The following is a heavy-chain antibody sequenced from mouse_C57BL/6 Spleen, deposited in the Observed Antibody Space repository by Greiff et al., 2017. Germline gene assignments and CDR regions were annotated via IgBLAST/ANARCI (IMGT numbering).Heavy chain of an antibody. CDR1: GYTFTSYD. V-gene: IGHV1-85*01. CDR2: IYPRDGST. Sequence: QVQLKESGPELVKPGASVKLSCKASGYTFTSYDINWVKQRPGQGLEWIGWIYPRDGSTKYNEKFKGKATLTVDTSSSTAYMELHSLTSEDSAVYFCARLRDSYAFDVWGTGTTVTVSS. CDR3: ARLRDSYAFDV. D-gene: IGHD3-3*01. J-gene: IGHJ1*03.